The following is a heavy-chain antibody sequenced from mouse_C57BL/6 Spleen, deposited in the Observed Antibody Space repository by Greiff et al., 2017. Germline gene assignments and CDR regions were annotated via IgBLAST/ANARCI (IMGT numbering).Heavy chain of an antibody. V-gene: IGHV2-2*01. CDR2: IWRGGST. CDR1: GFSLTSYG. J-gene: IGHJ2*01. CDR3: ARTDYYDGSSDGPGAMDY. D-gene: IGHD1-1*01. Sequence: QVQLKQSGPGLVQPSQSLSITCTVSGFSLTSYGVHWVRQSPGKGLEWLGVIWRGGSTDYNAAFISRLDISKDNSKSQVFFKMKSLQADDTAIYYCARTDYYDGSSDGPGAMDYWGQGNTLTVSS.